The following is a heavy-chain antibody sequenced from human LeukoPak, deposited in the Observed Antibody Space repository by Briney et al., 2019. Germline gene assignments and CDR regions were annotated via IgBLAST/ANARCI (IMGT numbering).Heavy chain of an antibody. D-gene: IGHD2-15*01. Sequence: GRSLRLSCVASGFSFRTYGMHWVRQAPGKGLEWVAVIWYDASKTYCADAVKGQFTISRDNYNNTMYLQMKRLRAEDTAVYYCAKFEGDTYSWDVWGKGTTVTVSS. J-gene: IGHJ6*04. V-gene: IGHV3-33*06. CDR3: AKFEGDTYSWDV. CDR2: IWYDASKT. CDR1: GFSFRTYG.